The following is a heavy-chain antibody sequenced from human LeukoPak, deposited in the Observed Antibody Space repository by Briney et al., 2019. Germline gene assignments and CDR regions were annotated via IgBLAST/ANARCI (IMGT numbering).Heavy chain of an antibody. D-gene: IGHD3-10*01. CDR1: GGTFSSYA. CDR2: IIPIFGTA. V-gene: IGHV1-69*05. CDR3: ATGRYGSGSYYNYFY. Sequence: SVKVSCKASGGTFSSYAISWVRQAPGQGLEWMGRIIPIFGTANYAQKFQGRVTITTDESTSTAYMELSSLRSEDTAVYYCATGRYGSGSYYNYFYWGQGTLVTVSS. J-gene: IGHJ4*02.